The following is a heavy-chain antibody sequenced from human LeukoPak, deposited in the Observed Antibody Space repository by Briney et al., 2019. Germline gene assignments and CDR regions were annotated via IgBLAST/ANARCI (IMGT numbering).Heavy chain of an antibody. CDR1: GGSISNYY. J-gene: IGHJ4*02. D-gene: IGHD5-12*01. V-gene: IGHV4-59*01. CDR3: AREDSGYDYSPFYY. Sequence: PSETLSLTCTVSGGSISNYYWSWIRQPPGKGLEWIGYIYHTGSTSYNPSLKSRVIMSVETSQNQFPLKVRSVTAADTAVYYCAREDSGYDYSPFYYWGQGILVTVSS. CDR2: IYHTGST.